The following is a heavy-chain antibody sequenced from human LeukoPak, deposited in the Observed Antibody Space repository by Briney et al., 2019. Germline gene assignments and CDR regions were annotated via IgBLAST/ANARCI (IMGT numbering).Heavy chain of an antibody. D-gene: IGHD3-10*01. CDR1: GFTVSSNY. CDR2: IYSGGST. J-gene: IGHJ4*02. V-gene: IGHV3-66*01. Sequence: PGGSLRLSCAASGFTVSSNYMSWVRQAPGKGLEWVSVIYSGGSTYYADSVKGRFTISRDNSKNTLYLQMNSLRAEDTAVYYCASEHYYGSGSYFDYWGQGTLVTVSS. CDR3: ASEHYYGSGSYFDY.